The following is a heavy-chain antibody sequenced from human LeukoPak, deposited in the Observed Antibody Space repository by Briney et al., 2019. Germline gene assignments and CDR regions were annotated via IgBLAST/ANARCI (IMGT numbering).Heavy chain of an antibody. CDR2: MYHSGST. V-gene: IGHV4-38-2*02. J-gene: IGHJ6*03. CDR1: GYSISSGYY. CDR3: AGDGLLTGYQDYCYYYYMDV. Sequence: SSETLSLTCTVSGYSISSGYYWGWIRPSPGKGLEWIGSMYHSGSTFYNPSLKTRVTISGDTSKNQFYLKLSSVTAADTAVYYCAGDGLLTGYQDYCYYYYMDVWGKGATVTISS. D-gene: IGHD3-9*01.